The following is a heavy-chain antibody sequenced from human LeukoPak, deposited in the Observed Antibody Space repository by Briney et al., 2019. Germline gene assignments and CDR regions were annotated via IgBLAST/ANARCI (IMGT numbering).Heavy chain of an antibody. CDR1: GYXFTGYY. Sequence: GASVKVSCKASGYXFTGYYLHWVRQAPGQGLEWMGWISPNSDDTNYAQKFRGRVNMTRDTSISTAYMELSRLRSDDTAIYYCARGGFDYWGQGTLVTVSS. CDR3: ARGGFDY. CDR2: ISPNSDDT. V-gene: IGHV1-2*02. J-gene: IGHJ4*02.